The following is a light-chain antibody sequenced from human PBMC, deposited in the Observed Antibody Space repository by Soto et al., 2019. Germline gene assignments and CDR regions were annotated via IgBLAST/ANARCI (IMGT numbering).Light chain of an antibody. V-gene: IGKV1-5*01. J-gene: IGKJ1*01. CDR2: DAS. CDR1: QSISSW. CDR3: QQHSSCPMT. Sequence: DIQMTQSLSTLPESVGDIVTITWRASQSISSWLAWYQQKPGIAPKLLIYDASSLESGVPSRFSGSGSGTDFTLTISSLEPEDFAVYYCQQHSSCPMTFGQGTRVDIK.